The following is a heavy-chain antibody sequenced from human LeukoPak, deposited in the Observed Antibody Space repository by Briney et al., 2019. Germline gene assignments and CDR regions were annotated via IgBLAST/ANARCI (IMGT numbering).Heavy chain of an antibody. CDR1: GYTFTSYG. V-gene: IGHV1-18*01. CDR3: ARDRTAVAGTWNGADLKHNWFDP. J-gene: IGHJ5*02. Sequence: ASVKVSCKASGYTFTSYGISWVRQAPGQGLEWMGWISAYNGNTNYAQKLQGRVTMTTDTSTSTAYMELRSLRSEDTAVYYCARDRTAVAGTWNGADLKHNWFDPWGQGTLVTVSS. D-gene: IGHD6-19*01. CDR2: ISAYNGNT.